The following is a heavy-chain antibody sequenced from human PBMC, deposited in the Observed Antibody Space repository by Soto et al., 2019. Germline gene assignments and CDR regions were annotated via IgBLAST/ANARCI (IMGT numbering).Heavy chain of an antibody. J-gene: IGHJ6*02. D-gene: IGHD2-15*01. CDR2: INPSGGST. V-gene: IGHV1-46*01. CDR1: GYTFTSYY. CDR3: ARGDCSGGSCYFYYYYGMDV. Sequence: QVQLVQSGAEVKKPGASVKVSCKASGYTFTSYYMHWVRQAPGQGLEWMGIINPSGGSTSYAQKVQGRVTMTSDTSTSTVYMELSSLRSEDTAVYYCARGDCSGGSCYFYYYYGMDVWGQGTTVTVSS.